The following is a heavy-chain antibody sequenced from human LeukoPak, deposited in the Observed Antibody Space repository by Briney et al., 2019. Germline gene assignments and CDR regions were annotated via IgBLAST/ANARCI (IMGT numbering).Heavy chain of an antibody. CDR3: ASNGVGSGRSKDFDY. CDR1: GGTFNSYA. D-gene: IGHD3-10*01. J-gene: IGHJ4*02. Sequence: SVKVSCKASGGTFNSYAINWVRQAPGQGLEWMGGIIPIFGTADYAQKFQGRVTITADESTSTVYMDLSSLRSKDTAVYYCASNGVGSGRSKDFDYWGQGTLVTVSS. CDR2: IIPIFGTA. V-gene: IGHV1-69*13.